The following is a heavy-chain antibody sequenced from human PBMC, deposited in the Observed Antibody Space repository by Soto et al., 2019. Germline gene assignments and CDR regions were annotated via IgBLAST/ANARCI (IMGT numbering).Heavy chain of an antibody. CDR3: ARVGIKGVATASHFDY. D-gene: IGHD5-12*01. Sequence: GGSLRLSCAASGFTFSSYSMNWVRQAPGKGLEWVSSISSSSSYIYYADSVKGRFTISRDNAKNSLYLQMNSLRAEDTAVYYCARVGIKGVATASHFDYWGQGTLVTVSS. J-gene: IGHJ4*02. CDR2: ISSSSSYI. CDR1: GFTFSSYS. V-gene: IGHV3-21*01.